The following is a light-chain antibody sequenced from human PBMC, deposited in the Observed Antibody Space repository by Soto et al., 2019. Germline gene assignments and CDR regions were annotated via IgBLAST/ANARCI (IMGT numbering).Light chain of an antibody. V-gene: IGKV3-20*01. CDR1: QNLNSGF. CDR2: GAY. CDR3: HQYATSVYT. J-gene: IGKJ2*01. Sequence: EIVLTQSPGTLSLSPGDRATLSCRAGQNLNSGFLAWYQQKPGQAPRLIIYGAYTRATGIPDRFSGSGSGTDFTRTISRLEPEDFAVYYCHQYATSVYTFGQGAKLEIK.